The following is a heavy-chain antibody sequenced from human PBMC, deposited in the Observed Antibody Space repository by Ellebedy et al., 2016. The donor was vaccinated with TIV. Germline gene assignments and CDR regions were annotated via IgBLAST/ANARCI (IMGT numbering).Heavy chain of an antibody. CDR3: ARDGREDYGGYMDQFDFDY. CDR1: GFSFSGYG. J-gene: IGHJ4*02. Sequence: PGGSLRLSCAASGFSFSGYGMHWVRQAPCKGLEWVAVIWYDGSNEYYADSVKGRFTISRDNSKNTLHLQMNSLRAEDTAVYYCARDGREDYGGYMDQFDFDYWGQGTLVTVSS. CDR2: IWYDGSNE. V-gene: IGHV3-33*01. D-gene: IGHD4-23*01.